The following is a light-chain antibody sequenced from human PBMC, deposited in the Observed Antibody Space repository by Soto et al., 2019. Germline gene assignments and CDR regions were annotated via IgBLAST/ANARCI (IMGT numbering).Light chain of an antibody. Sequence: EIVLTQSPATLSLSPGERATLSCRASQSVSSYLAWYQQKPGQAPRLLIYDASNRATGIPARFSGSGSGTDFTLTISSLEPEDFAVYYCQQRRNWPPGITFGGGTKVEIK. CDR3: QQRRNWPPGIT. CDR2: DAS. CDR1: QSVSSY. J-gene: IGKJ4*01. V-gene: IGKV3-11*01.